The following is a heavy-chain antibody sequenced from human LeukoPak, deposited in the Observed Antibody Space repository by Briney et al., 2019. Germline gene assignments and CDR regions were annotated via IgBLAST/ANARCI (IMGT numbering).Heavy chain of an antibody. Sequence: KPSETLSLTCTVSGGSISSSSYYWGWIRQPPGKGLEWIGSIYYSGSTYYNPSLKSRVTISVDTSKNRFSLKLSSVTAADTSVYYCARVDSAMVFYWGQGTLVTVSS. V-gene: IGHV4-39*07. CDR2: IYYSGST. CDR1: GGSISSSSYY. J-gene: IGHJ4*02. D-gene: IGHD5-18*01. CDR3: ARVDSAMVFY.